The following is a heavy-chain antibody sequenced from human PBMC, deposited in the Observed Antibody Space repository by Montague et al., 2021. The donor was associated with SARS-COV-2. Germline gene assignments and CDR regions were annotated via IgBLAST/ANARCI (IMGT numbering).Heavy chain of an antibody. CDR1: GGSISSGSYY. D-gene: IGHD3-10*01. CDR3: ARVGGGTMVRGVIPADYFDGLDA. V-gene: IGHV4-61*02. Sequence: TLSLTCTVSGGSISSGSYYWSWIRQPAGKGLEWIGRIYTSGSTNYNPSPKSRVTISVDTSKNQFSLKLSSVTAADTAVYYCARVGGGTMVRGVIPADYFDGLDAWGQGTTVTVSS. CDR2: IYTSGST. J-gene: IGHJ6*02.